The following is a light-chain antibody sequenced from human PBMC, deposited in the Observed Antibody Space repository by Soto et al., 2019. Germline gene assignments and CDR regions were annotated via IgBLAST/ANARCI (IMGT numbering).Light chain of an antibody. CDR2: EGS. J-gene: IGLJ1*01. CDR1: SSDVGSYNL. Sequence: QSVLTQPASVSGSPGQSITISCTGTSSDVGSYNLVSWYQQHPGKAPKLMIYEGSKRPSGVSNRFSGSKSGNTASLTISGLQAEDEADYYCCSYAGSSTFVFGNGTKLTVL. V-gene: IGLV2-23*03. CDR3: CSYAGSSTFV.